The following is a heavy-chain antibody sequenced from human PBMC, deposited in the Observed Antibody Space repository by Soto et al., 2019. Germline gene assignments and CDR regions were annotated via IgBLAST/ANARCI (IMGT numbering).Heavy chain of an antibody. Sequence: EVQLVESGGGLVQPGGSLRLSCAASGFTFSTYDMHWVRQATGNGLEWVSAIGTAGDTYYPGSVKGRFTISRENAKNSLYLQMNSLRAGDTAVYYCAREPGDFWSGYYDYWGQGTLVTVSS. CDR2: IGTAGDT. D-gene: IGHD3-3*01. CDR1: GFTFSTYD. CDR3: AREPGDFWSGYYDY. J-gene: IGHJ4*02. V-gene: IGHV3-13*01.